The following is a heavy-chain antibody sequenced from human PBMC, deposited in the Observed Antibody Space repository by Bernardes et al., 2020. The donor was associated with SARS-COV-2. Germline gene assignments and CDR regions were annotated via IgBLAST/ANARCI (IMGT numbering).Heavy chain of an antibody. CDR3: ARGGSATLFDY. V-gene: IGHV1-18*01. J-gene: IGHJ4*02. Sequence: APAKVTCKASGSTFTSSGIRWVRQEAGQGLEWMGWLSAYNGNTNYAQKLQGRVTMTTDTSTSTAYMELRSLRSDDTAVYYCARGGSATLFDYWGQGTLVTVSS. D-gene: IGHD2-15*01. CDR1: GSTFTSSG. CDR2: LSAYNGNT.